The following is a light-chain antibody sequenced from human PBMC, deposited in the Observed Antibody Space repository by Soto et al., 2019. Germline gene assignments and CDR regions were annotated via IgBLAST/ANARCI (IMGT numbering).Light chain of an antibody. CDR3: QQYNTWLRT. V-gene: IGKV3-15*01. J-gene: IGKJ1*01. Sequence: EIVMTQSPSTLSVSPGERATLSCRASQSVDSKLAWYQQKPGQGPRLLIYGASSRATGIPARFSGSGSGTEFTLTISSLQSEDFAAYYCQQYNTWLRTFGQGTKVEIK. CDR1: QSVDSK. CDR2: GAS.